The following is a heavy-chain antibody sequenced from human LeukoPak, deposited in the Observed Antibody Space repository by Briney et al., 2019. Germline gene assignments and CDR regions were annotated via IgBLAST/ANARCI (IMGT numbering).Heavy chain of an antibody. J-gene: IGHJ4*02. Sequence: SETLSLTCAVCGGSFSGYYWSWIRQPPGKGLEWIGEINHSGSTNYNPSLKSRVTISVDTSKNQFSLKLSSVTAADTAVYYCARGRQCSGGSCWRNYFDYWGQGTLVTVSS. CDR1: GGSFSGYY. V-gene: IGHV4-34*01. D-gene: IGHD2-15*01. CDR2: INHSGST. CDR3: ARGRQCSGGSCWRNYFDY.